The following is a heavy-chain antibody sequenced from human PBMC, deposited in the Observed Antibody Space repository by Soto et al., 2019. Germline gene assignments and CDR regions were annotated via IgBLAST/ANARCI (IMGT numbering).Heavy chain of an antibody. J-gene: IGHJ3*02. CDR2: ISYDGSNT. CDR1: GFTFSTYG. CDR3: AKAPLAPYGDFGFDI. Sequence: QVQLVESGGGVVQPGRSLRLSCAASGFTFSTYGIHWVRQAPGKGLEWVAVISYDGSNTHYADAVKGRFTISRDNSKNTLDLQMNTLRAEDTAVYYCAKAPLAPYGDFGFDIWGQGTMVIVSS. V-gene: IGHV3-30*18. D-gene: IGHD4-17*01.